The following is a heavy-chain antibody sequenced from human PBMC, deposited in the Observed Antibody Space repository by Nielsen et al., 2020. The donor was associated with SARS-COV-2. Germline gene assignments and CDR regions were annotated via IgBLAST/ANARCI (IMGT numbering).Heavy chain of an antibody. J-gene: IGHJ5*02. CDR1: GGSITRYY. Sequence: SETLSLTCTVSGGSITRYYWTWIRQSPGKGLEWIGYINDSGNTNYSPSLKSRVTISLDSSKNQFSLILSSVTAADTAVYYCARGADWFDPWGQGTLVTVSS. CDR3: ARGADWFDP. CDR2: INDSGNT. V-gene: IGHV4-59*01.